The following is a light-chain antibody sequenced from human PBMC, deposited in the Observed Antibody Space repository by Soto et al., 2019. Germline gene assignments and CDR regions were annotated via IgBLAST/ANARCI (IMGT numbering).Light chain of an antibody. Sequence: EIQMTQSPSSLSASEGDRITITCQASQDISNYLNWYQQKPGKAPKLLIYDASNLETGVPSRFSGSGSGTDFTFTISSLQPEDIATYYCQQYDNLPLTFGGGTKVDIK. V-gene: IGKV1-33*01. J-gene: IGKJ4*01. CDR2: DAS. CDR3: QQYDNLPLT. CDR1: QDISNY.